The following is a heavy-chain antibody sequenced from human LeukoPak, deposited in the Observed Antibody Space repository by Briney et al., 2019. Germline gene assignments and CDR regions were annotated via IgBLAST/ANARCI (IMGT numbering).Heavy chain of an antibody. J-gene: IGHJ4*02. Sequence: GGSLRLSCAASGFTFSSHLMHRVRQAQGTGLVWVSSVKSDGTATNYADSVKGRFTISRDNAKNTLYLQMNSLRVEDTAVYYCVRKFATGDWGQGTLVTVSS. CDR3: VRKFATGD. CDR1: GFTFSSHL. V-gene: IGHV3-74*01. CDR2: VKSDGTAT. D-gene: IGHD1-14*01.